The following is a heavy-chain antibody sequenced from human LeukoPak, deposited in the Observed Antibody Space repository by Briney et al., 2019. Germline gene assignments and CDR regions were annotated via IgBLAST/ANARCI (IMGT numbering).Heavy chain of an antibody. Sequence: ASVTVSCKASGYTFTDYYMHWVRQAPGQGLEWMGWINPNNGGTKNAQNFQDRVTMTRDTSISTAYMELSSLRSDDTAVYYCARGGYYDSSGYSNWGQGTLVTVSS. CDR2: INPNNGGT. D-gene: IGHD3-22*01. CDR1: GYTFTDYY. CDR3: ARGGYYDSSGYSN. V-gene: IGHV1-2*02. J-gene: IGHJ4*02.